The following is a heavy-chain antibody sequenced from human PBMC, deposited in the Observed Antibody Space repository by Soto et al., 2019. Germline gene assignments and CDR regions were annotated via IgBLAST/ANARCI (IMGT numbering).Heavy chain of an antibody. CDR3: ARNGDSSDYRGWFDP. D-gene: IGHD3-22*01. V-gene: IGHV3-15*07. CDR2: IKSKTDGGTT. CDR1: GFTFSSHA. J-gene: IGHJ5*02. Sequence: GGSLRLSCAASGFTFSSHAMNWVRQAPGKGLEWVGRIKSKTDGGTTDYAAPVKGRFTISRDNSKNTLYLQMNSLRAEDTAVYYCARNGDSSDYRGWFDPWGQGTLVTVSS.